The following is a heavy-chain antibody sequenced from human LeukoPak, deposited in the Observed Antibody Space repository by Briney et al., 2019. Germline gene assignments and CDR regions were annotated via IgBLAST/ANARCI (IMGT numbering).Heavy chain of an antibody. J-gene: IGHJ4*02. V-gene: IGHV4-39*01. CDR1: GGSISSSSYY. CDR2: IYYSGST. CDR3: AGGYDFWSGSIGY. D-gene: IGHD3-3*01. Sequence: SETLSLTCTVSGGSISSSSYYWGWIRQPPGKGLEWIGSIYYSGSTYYNPSLKSRVTISVDTSKNQFSLKLSSVTAADTAVYYCAGGYDFWSGSIGYWGQGTLVTVSS.